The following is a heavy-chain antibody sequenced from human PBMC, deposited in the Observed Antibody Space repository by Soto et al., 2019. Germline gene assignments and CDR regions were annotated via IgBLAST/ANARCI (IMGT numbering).Heavy chain of an antibody. CDR3: ARGRNMIFGGWFGP. CDR2: MNPNSGNT. CDR1: GYTFTSYD. J-gene: IGHJ5*02. V-gene: IGHV1-8*01. Sequence: QVQLVQSGAEVKKPGASVKVSCKASGYTFTSYDINWVRQATGQGLEWMGWMNPNSGNTGYAQKFQGRVTMTRNTTISTAYRELGSLRLEGTAVYFCARGRNMIFGGWFGPRGQGTLVTVSS. D-gene: IGHD3-22*01.